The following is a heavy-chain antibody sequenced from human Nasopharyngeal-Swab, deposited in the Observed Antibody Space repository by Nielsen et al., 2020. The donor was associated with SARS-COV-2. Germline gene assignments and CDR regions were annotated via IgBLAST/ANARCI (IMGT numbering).Heavy chain of an antibody. CDR1: GGSISSGGYY. J-gene: IGHJ6*02. CDR3: ARDGYGSGGMDV. Sequence: SETLSLTCTVSGGSISSGGYYWSWIRQHPGKGLEWIGYIYYSGSTYYNPSLKSRVTISVDTSKNQFSLKLSSVTAADTAVYYCARDGYGSGGMDVWGQGTTVTASS. CDR2: IYYSGST. D-gene: IGHD3-10*01. V-gene: IGHV4-31*03.